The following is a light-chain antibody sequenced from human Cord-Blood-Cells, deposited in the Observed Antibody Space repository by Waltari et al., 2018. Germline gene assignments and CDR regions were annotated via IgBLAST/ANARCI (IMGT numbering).Light chain of an antibody. CDR1: SSDVGGYNY. Sequence: QSALTQPPSASGSPRQSVTISCTGTSSDVGGYNYVPWYQQHPGKAPKLMISEVIKRPSGVPDRFSGSKSGNTASLTVSGLQAEDEADYYCSSYAGSNNFVVFGGGTKLTVL. V-gene: IGLV2-8*01. CDR2: EVI. CDR3: SSYAGSNNFVV. J-gene: IGLJ2*01.